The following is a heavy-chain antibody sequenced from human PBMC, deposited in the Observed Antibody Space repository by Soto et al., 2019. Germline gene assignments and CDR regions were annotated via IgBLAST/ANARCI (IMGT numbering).Heavy chain of an antibody. CDR2: INHSGRT. D-gene: IGHD3-10*01. V-gene: IGHV4-34*01. J-gene: IGHJ5*02. Sequence: QVQLQQWGAGLLKPSETLSLTCAVYGGSFSGYYWSWIRQPPGKGLEWIGEINHSGRTNYNPSLKSRVTISVDTSMNQFSPKLSYVTVSDTAVYYGASSPSSMVRGFRFDPWGQGTLVTVSS. CDR1: GGSFSGYY. CDR3: ASSPSSMVRGFRFDP.